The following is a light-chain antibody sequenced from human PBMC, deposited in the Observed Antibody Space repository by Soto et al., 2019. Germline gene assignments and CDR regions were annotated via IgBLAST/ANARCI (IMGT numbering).Light chain of an antibody. CDR3: QQYYATPPT. V-gene: IGKV4-1*01. CDR1: QSVLYTSNNKNY. CDR2: WAS. Sequence: DIVMTQSPDSLAVSLGERATINCKSSQSVLYTSNNKNYLAWYQHKPGQPTKVLIYWASTREFGVPDRFSGSGSGTHFTLTISSLQAEDVAVYYCQQYYATPPTFGQGTKLEIK. J-gene: IGKJ2*01.